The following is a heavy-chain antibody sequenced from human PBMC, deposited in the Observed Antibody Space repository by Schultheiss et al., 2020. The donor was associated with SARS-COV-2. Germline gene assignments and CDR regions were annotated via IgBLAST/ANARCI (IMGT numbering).Heavy chain of an antibody. J-gene: IGHJ4*02. V-gene: IGHV3-30*01. CDR1: GFTFSDYA. CDR2: ISYDGSNK. Sequence: GGSLRLSCAASGFTFSDYAMHWVRQAPGKGLEWMIIISYDGSNKYYADSVKGRFTISRDNSKNTLYLEMNSLRTEDTAVYYCARYDYWGQGTLVTVSS. CDR3: ARYDY.